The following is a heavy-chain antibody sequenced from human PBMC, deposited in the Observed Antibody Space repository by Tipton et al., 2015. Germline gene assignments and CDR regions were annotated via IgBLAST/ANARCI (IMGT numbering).Heavy chain of an antibody. D-gene: IGHD3-10*01. CDR3: ARQTGFN. CDR1: GGSIRSDY. V-gene: IGHV4-4*07. Sequence: TLSLTCTVSGGSIRSDYWTWIRQPAGKGLEWIGRIYASGSPTYTPSLKSRVTMSLDTSKSQFSMNLTSVTAADTAVYYCARQTGFNWGQGTLVTVSS. CDR2: IYASGSP. J-gene: IGHJ4*02.